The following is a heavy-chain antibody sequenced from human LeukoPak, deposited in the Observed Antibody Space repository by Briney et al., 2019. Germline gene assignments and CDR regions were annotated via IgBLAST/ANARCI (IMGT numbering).Heavy chain of an antibody. D-gene: IGHD3-10*01. V-gene: IGHV4-59*01. Sequence: PSETLSLTCTVSGGSISSYYWSWIRQPPGKGLEWIVDLYYSGSTNYNPSLKSRVTISVDTSKNQFSLKLSSVTAADTAVYYCARGRSSMVRGYYYYYMDVWGKGTTVTISS. CDR2: LYYSGST. CDR1: GGSISSYY. J-gene: IGHJ6*03. CDR3: ARGRSSMVRGYYYYYMDV.